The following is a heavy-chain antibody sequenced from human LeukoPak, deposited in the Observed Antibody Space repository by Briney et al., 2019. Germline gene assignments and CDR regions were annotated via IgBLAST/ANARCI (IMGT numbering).Heavy chain of an antibody. Sequence: GGSLRLSCAASGFTFSNFAMIWVRQAPGKGLEWVSGISGSGGNTYYADSVKGRFTISRDNSKNTLYLQMNSLRAEDTAVYYCARDKCPDYWGQGTLVTVSS. J-gene: IGHJ4*02. V-gene: IGHV3-23*01. CDR3: ARDKCPDY. CDR2: ISGSGGNT. CDR1: GFTFSNFA.